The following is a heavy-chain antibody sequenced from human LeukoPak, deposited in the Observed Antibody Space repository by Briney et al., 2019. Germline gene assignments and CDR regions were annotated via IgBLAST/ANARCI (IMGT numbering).Heavy chain of an antibody. CDR3: ARNGCSSSTCKTE. Sequence: SETLSLTCTVSGGSISSYYWTWIRQPPGKGLELIGYVHHSGNRYYDSSLGSRLTISVDRSKNQFSLKLSSVTGADTAVYYCARNGCSSSTCKTEWGQGTLVIVSS. CDR2: VHHSGNR. D-gene: IGHD2-2*01. J-gene: IGHJ4*02. CDR1: GGSISSYY. V-gene: IGHV4-59*12.